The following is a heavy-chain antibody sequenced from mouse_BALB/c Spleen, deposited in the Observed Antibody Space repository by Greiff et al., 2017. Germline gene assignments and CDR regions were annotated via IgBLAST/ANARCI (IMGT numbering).Heavy chain of an antibody. CDR3: ARAREYGGGWFAY. CDR2: INPGSGGT. CDR1: GYAFTNYL. Sequence: QVHVKQSGAELVRPGTSVKVSCKASGYAFTNYLIEWVKQRPGQGLEWIGVINPGSGGTNYNEKFKGKATLTADKSSSTAYMQLSSLTSDDSAVYFCARAREYGGGWFAYWGQGTLVTVSA. D-gene: IGHD3-3*01. J-gene: IGHJ3*01. V-gene: IGHV1-54*01.